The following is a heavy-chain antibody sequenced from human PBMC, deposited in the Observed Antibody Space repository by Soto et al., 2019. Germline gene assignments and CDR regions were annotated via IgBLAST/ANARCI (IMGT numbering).Heavy chain of an antibody. CDR2: IIPIFGTA. CDR3: ATEYSYGDCYFDY. J-gene: IGHJ4*02. V-gene: IGHV1-69*13. CDR1: GGTFSSYA. Sequence: SVKVSCKASGGTFSSYAISGVRQAPGQGLEWMGGIIPIFGTANYAQKFQGRVTITADESTSTAYMELSSLRSGDTAVYYCATEYSYGDCYFDYWGQGTLVTVSS. D-gene: IGHD5-18*01.